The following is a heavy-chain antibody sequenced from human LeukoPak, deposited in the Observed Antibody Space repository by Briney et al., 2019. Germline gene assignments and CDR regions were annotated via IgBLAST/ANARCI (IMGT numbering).Heavy chain of an antibody. CDR2: INHSGST. CDR1: VGSFSVYY. CDR3: ARGRGLYNYGSYYFDY. Sequence: SETLSLTCAVYVGSFSVYYWSCIREPPGKGVECIGEINHSGSTNYNTPLKSRVNISVDTSKNQFSLKLSSVTAADTAVYYCARGRGLYNYGSYYFDYWGQGTLVTVSS. J-gene: IGHJ4*02. V-gene: IGHV4-34*01. D-gene: IGHD5-18*01.